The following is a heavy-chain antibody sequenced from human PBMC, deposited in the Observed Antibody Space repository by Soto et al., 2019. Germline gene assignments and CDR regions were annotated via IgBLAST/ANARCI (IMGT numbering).Heavy chain of an antibody. CDR2: INPNSGGT. CDR3: AREELGYCSGGSCYFSDWFDP. D-gene: IGHD2-15*01. J-gene: IGHJ5*02. V-gene: IGHV1-2*02. CDR1: GYTFTGYY. Sequence: ASVKVSCKASGYTFTGYYMHWVRQAPGQGLEWMGWINPNSGGTNYAQKFQGRVTMTRDTSISTAYMELSRLRSDDTAVYYCAREELGYCSGGSCYFSDWFDPWGQGTLVTSPQ.